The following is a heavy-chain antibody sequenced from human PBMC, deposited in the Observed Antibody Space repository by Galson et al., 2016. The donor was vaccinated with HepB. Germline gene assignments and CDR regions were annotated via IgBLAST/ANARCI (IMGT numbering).Heavy chain of an antibody. D-gene: IGHD2-2*01. J-gene: IGHJ4*02. CDR1: GFTFSNYW. CDR3: ARDQSGDCSTTKCWGPDY. CDR2: IKSDGSYT. V-gene: IGHV3-74*01. Sequence: SLRLSCAASGFTFSNYWMHWVRQGPWKGLVWVSRIKSDGSYTNYADSVKGRFTISRDSAKNTLYLQKNSLRVEDTAVYYCARDQSGDCSTTKCWGPDYWGQGTLVTVSS.